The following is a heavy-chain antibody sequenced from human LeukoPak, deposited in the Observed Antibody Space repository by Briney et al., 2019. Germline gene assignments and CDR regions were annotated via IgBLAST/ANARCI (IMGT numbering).Heavy chain of an antibody. CDR3: ASLYCSSTSCYTGAEYFQH. CDR1: GFSISSGYY. Sequence: PSETLSLTCAVSGFSISSGYYWGWIRQPPGKGLEWIGSIYHSGSTYYNPSLKSRVTISVDTSTNQFSLKLSSVPAADTAVYYCASLYCSSTSCYTGAEYFQHWGQGTLVTVSS. V-gene: IGHV4-38-2*01. CDR2: IYHSGST. J-gene: IGHJ1*01. D-gene: IGHD2-2*02.